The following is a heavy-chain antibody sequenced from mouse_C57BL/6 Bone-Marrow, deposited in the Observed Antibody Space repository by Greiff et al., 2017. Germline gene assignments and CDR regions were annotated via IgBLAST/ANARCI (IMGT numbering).Heavy chain of an antibody. Sequence: EVKLVESGGGLVQPGGSMKFSCVASGFTFSNYCMNWVRQSPEKGLEWVAQIRLKSVNYATHYAESVKGRFTISRDDSKSSVYLQMNNLRAEDTGIYYCTEAWFAYWGQGTLVTVSA. CDR2: IRLKSVNYAT. CDR3: TEAWFAY. J-gene: IGHJ3*01. CDR1: GFTFSNYC. V-gene: IGHV6-3*01.